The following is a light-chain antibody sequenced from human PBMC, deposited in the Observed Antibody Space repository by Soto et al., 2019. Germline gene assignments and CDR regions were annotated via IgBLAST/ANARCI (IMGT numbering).Light chain of an antibody. CDR1: QSLLYSSSTKNS. V-gene: IGKV4-1*01. CDR2: WAS. Sequence: DIVMTQSPDSLAVSLGERATINCKSSQSLLYSSSTKNSLAWYQQKPGQPPRLLIYWASTRESGVPDRFSGSGSGTDFTLTISSLQAEDVAVYYCQQYYSTPWTFGQGTKVEIK. CDR3: QQYYSTPWT. J-gene: IGKJ1*01.